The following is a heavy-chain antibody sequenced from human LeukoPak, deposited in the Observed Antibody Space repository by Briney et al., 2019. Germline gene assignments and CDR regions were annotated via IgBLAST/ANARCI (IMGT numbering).Heavy chain of an antibody. CDR3: ARTMTTVTTFDY. D-gene: IGHD4-17*01. J-gene: IGHJ4*02. V-gene: IGHV3-21*01. CDR2: ISSSSYI. Sequence: GGSLRLSCAASGFTFNNYAMSWVRQAPGKGLEWVSSISSSSYIYYADSVKGRFTISRDNAKNSLYLQMNSLRAEDTAVYYCARTMTTVTTFDYWGQGSLVTVSS. CDR1: GFTFNNYA.